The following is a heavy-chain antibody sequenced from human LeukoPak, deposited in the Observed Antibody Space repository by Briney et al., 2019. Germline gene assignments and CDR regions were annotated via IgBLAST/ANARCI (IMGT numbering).Heavy chain of an antibody. V-gene: IGHV4-59*01. CDR3: SRLRVSSGYYYAFDY. CDR2: IYSSGST. Sequence: SETLSLTCNVSGGSIRGYYWSWIRQSPEKGLEWIGYIYSSGSTNYNPSLKSRVTMSVDTSKNQFSLKLTSVTAADTAVYYCSRLRVSSGYYYAFDYWGQGTLVTVSS. J-gene: IGHJ4*02. CDR1: GGSIRGYY. D-gene: IGHD3-22*01.